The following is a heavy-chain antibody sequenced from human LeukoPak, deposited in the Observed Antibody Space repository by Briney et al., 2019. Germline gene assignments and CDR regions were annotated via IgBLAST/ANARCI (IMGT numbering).Heavy chain of an antibody. V-gene: IGHV4-59*01. Sequence: SGTLSLTCTVSGGSISSYYWSWIRQPPGKGLEWIEYIYYSGSTNYNPSLKSRVTISVDTSKNQFSLKLSSVTAADTAVYYCARARGTYSSSSAWFDPWGQGTLVTVSS. D-gene: IGHD6-6*01. CDR3: ARARGTYSSSSAWFDP. CDR1: GGSISSYY. CDR2: IYYSGST. J-gene: IGHJ5*02.